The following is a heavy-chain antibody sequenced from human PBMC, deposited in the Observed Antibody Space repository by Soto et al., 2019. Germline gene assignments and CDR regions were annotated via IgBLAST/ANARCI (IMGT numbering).Heavy chain of an antibody. CDR3: ATDIDDTWLLKS. D-gene: IGHD5-12*01. Sequence: PGGSLRLSCAASGFTFSGKSMHWVRQSPCKGLEWVALISPDGSQIFYADSVRGRFTISRDNSKNTAYLQLNSLRAEDTSLYFCATDIDDTWLLKSWGQGTLVTVSS. CDR1: GFTFSGKS. V-gene: IGHV3-30-3*01. J-gene: IGHJ5*02. CDR2: ISPDGSQI.